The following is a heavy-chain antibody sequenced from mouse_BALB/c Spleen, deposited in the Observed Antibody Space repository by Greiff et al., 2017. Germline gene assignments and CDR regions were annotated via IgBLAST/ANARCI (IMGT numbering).Heavy chain of an antibody. D-gene: IGHD1-2*01. CDR2: ISYDGSN. CDR1: GYSITSGYY. V-gene: IGHV3-6*02. J-gene: IGHJ2*01. CDR3: ARGGITTATNYFDY. Sequence: EVKLEESGPGLVKPSQSLSLTCSVTGYSITSGYYWNWIRQFPGNKLEWMGYISYDGSNNYNPSLKNRISITRDTSKNQFFLKLNSVTTEDTATYYCARGGITTATNYFDYWGQGTTLTVSS.